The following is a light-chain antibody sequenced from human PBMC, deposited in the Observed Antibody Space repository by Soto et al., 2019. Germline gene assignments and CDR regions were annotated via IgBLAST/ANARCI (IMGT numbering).Light chain of an antibody. CDR2: GNS. Sequence: QPVLTQPPSVSGAPGQRVTISCTGSSSNIGAGYDVHWYQQLPGTAPKLLIYGNSNRPSGVPDRFSGSKSGTSASLAITGLQAEDEADYCCQSYDSSLSVHVVFGGGTKLTVL. CDR3: QSYDSSLSVHVV. J-gene: IGLJ2*01. V-gene: IGLV1-40*01. CDR1: SSNIGAGYD.